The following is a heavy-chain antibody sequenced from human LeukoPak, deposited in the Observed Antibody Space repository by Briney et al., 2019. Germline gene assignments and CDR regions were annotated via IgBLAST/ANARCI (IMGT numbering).Heavy chain of an antibody. D-gene: IGHD3-10*01. CDR2: IIPIFGTA. Sequence: SVKVSCKASGYTFTSYGISWARQAPGQGLEWMGGIIPIFGTANYAQKFQGRVTITADESTSTAYMELSSLRSEDTAVYYCARVMDPSYYYYYGMDVWGQGTTVTVSS. CDR1: GYTFTSYG. V-gene: IGHV1-69*13. CDR3: ARVMDPSYYYYYGMDV. J-gene: IGHJ6*02.